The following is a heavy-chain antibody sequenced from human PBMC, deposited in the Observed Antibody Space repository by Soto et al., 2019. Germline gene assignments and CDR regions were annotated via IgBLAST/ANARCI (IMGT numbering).Heavy chain of an antibody. Sequence: EVQLLESGGGLVQPGGSLRLSCAASGFTFSSHVMNWVRQAPGKGLEWVAAISGGGGTTYYGDSVEGRFTMSRDNSKNTLYLQMTSLRPDDTAVYYCARGPRAPPPHDYGMDVWGQGTTVTVSS. D-gene: IGHD3-10*01. V-gene: IGHV3-23*01. CDR3: ARGPRAPPPHDYGMDV. CDR2: ISGGGGTT. J-gene: IGHJ6*02. CDR1: GFTFSSHV.